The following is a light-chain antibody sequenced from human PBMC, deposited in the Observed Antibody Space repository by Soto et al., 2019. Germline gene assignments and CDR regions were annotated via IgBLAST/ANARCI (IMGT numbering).Light chain of an antibody. Sequence: EIVLTQFPVTLSLSPGERVTLSCRASQSLGKYLAWYQQRPGQAPRLLFYATSNRATGIPPRFSGSGSGTDFTLTISSLEPEDFAVYYCQQLSDWPWTFGQGTKVEVK. CDR3: QQLSDWPWT. J-gene: IGKJ1*01. CDR2: ATS. CDR1: QSLGKY. V-gene: IGKV3-11*01.